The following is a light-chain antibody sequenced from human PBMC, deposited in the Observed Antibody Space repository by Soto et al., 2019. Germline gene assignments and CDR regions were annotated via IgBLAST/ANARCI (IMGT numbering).Light chain of an antibody. V-gene: IGKV1-39*01. CDR1: QSISSY. CDR2: AAS. J-gene: IGKJ5*01. Sequence: DIQMTQSPSSLSASVGDRVTTTCRASQSISSYLNWYQQKPGKAPKLLIYAASSLQSGVPSRFSGSGSGTDFTLTISSLEPEDFAVYYCQQRSNWPPTFGQGTRLEIK. CDR3: QQRSNWPPT.